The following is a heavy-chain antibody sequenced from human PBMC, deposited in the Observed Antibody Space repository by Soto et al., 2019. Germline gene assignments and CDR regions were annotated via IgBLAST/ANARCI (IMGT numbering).Heavy chain of an antibody. V-gene: IGHV1-18*01. CDR2: ISAYNGNT. J-gene: IGHJ5*02. CDR3: ARDLLSDSSYNWFDP. D-gene: IGHD3-10*01. Sequence: QVQLVQSGAEVKKPGASVKVSCKASGYTFTSYGISWVRQSPGQGLEWMGWISAYNGNTNYAQKLQGRVTMTTDTSTSTAYMELRSLRSDDTAVYYCARDLLSDSSYNWFDPWGQGTLVTVSS. CDR1: GYTFTSYG.